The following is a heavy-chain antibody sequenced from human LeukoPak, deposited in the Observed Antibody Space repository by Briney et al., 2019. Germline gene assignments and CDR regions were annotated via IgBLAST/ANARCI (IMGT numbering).Heavy chain of an antibody. Sequence: GGSLRLSCEASGLTFSRHAMNWVRQAPGKGLEWVSYISSSGSTKYYTDSVKGRFTISRDNAKNSLYLEVNSLRDEDTALYYCALYFYDSSGYPSFDYWGEGTLVTVSS. CDR3: ALYFYDSSGYPSFDY. CDR1: GLTFSRHA. V-gene: IGHV3-48*02. CDR2: ISSSGSTK. J-gene: IGHJ4*02. D-gene: IGHD3-22*01.